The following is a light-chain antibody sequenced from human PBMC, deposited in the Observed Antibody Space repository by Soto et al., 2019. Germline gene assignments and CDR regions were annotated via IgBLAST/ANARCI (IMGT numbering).Light chain of an antibody. CDR2: GAS. CDR3: LQHNTYPLS. V-gene: IGKV1-17*03. J-gene: IGKJ4*01. Sequence: DIQMTQSPSPLSASVRDRVTITCRASQAISHYLAWFHQRPGKVPKRLIYGASTLESGVPSRFSGSGSGTEFTLTISSLQPEDFGTYYCLQHNTYPLSFGGGTKVDI. CDR1: QAISHY.